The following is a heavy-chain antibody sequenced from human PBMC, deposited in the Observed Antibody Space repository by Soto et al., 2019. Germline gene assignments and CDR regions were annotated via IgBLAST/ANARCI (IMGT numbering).Heavy chain of an antibody. Sequence: PSETMSLTCDVNGGSFSGYYWNWIRQPPGKGLEWIGEINHSGSTNYNPSLKSRVTISVDTSKNQFSLKLSSVTAADTAVYYCARSDGRYWGQGTLVTVSS. V-gene: IGHV4-34*01. CDR3: ARSDGRY. CDR1: GGSFSGYY. CDR2: INHSGST. J-gene: IGHJ4*02.